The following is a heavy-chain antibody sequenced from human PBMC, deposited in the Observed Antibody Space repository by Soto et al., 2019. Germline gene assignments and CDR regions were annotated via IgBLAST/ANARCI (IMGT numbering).Heavy chain of an antibody. D-gene: IGHD3-22*01. CDR1: GYTFTSYD. J-gene: IGHJ4*02. CDR2: MNPNSGNT. Sequence: GASVKVSCKASGYTFTSYDINWVRQATGQGLEWMGWMNPNSGNTGYAQKFQGRVTMTRNTSISIAYMELSSLRSEDTAVYYCVARRSGWGGALDYWGQGTLVTVSS. V-gene: IGHV1-8*01. CDR3: VARRSGWGGALDY.